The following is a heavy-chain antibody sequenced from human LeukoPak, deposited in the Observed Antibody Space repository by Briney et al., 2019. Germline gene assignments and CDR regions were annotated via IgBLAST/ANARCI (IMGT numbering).Heavy chain of an antibody. CDR2: TRYDGSNK. J-gene: IGHJ6*03. CDR1: GFTFSSYG. Sequence: GGSLRLSCAASGFTFSSYGMHWVRQAPGKGLEWVAFTRYDGSNKYYADSVKGRFTISRDNSKNTLYLQMNSLRAEDTAVYYCAKDPPYYYYMDVWGKGTTVTVSS. V-gene: IGHV3-30*02. CDR3: AKDPPYYYYMDV.